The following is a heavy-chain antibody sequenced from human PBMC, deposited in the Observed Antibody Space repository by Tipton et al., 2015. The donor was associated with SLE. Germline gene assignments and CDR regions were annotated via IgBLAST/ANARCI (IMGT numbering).Heavy chain of an antibody. CDR3: ARDLFGKDFDL. D-gene: IGHD3-3*01. J-gene: IGHJ2*01. CDR1: GGSFSGYY. Sequence: LRLSCAVYGGSFSGYYWSWIRQPPGKGLEWIGEINHSGSTNYNPSLKSRVTISVDTSKNQFSLKLSSVTAADTAVYYCARDLFGKDFDLWGRGTLVTVSS. CDR2: INHSGST. V-gene: IGHV4-34*01.